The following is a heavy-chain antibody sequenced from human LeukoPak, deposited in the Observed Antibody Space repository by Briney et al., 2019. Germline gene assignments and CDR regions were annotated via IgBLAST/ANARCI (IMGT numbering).Heavy chain of an antibody. CDR1: GYTFTSYY. Sequence: ASVKVSCKASGYTFTSYYMHWVRQAPGQGLEWMGIINPSGGNTSYAQKFQGRVTMTRDMSTSTVYMELSSLRSEDTAVYHCAREPGATTIHNAFDIWGQGTMVTVSS. D-gene: IGHD1-26*01. CDR2: INPSGGNT. J-gene: IGHJ3*02. V-gene: IGHV1-46*01. CDR3: AREPGATTIHNAFDI.